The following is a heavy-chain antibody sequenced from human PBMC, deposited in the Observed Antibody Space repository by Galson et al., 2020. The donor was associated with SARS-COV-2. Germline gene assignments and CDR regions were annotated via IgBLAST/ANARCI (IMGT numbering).Heavy chain of an antibody. V-gene: IGHV3-7*01. J-gene: IGHJ3*02. D-gene: IGHD1-26*01. CDR2: IKQDGSEK. CDR1: GFTFSSHW. CDR3: ARDIVGADYAFDI. Sequence: GGSLRLSCAASGFTFSSHWMSWVRQAPGKGLEWVANIKQDGSEKYYVDSVKGRFTISRDNAKNSLYLQMNSLRAEDTAVYYCARDIVGADYAFDIWGQGTMVTVSS.